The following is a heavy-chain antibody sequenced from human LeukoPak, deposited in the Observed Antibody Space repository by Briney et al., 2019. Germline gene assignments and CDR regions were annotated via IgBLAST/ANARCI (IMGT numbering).Heavy chain of an antibody. CDR2: ISSSSSYI. CDR3: ARESVHYDILTGYSPSVFDI. J-gene: IGHJ3*02. CDR1: GFTFSSYS. D-gene: IGHD3-9*01. Sequence: GGSLRLSCAASGFTFSSYSMNWVRQAPGKGLEWVSSISSSSSYIYYADSVKGRFTISRDNAKNSLYLQMNSLRAEDTAVYYCARESVHYDILTGYSPSVFDIWGQGTMVTVSS. V-gene: IGHV3-21*01.